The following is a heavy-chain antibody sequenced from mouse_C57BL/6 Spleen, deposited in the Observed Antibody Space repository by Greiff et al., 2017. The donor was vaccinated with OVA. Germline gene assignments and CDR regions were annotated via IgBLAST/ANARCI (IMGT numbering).Heavy chain of an antibody. V-gene: IGHV1-64*01. CDR1: GYTFTSYW. CDR3: ARLTVVPDYFDY. D-gene: IGHD1-1*01. J-gene: IGHJ2*01. Sequence: VQLQQPGAELVKPGASVKLSCKASGYTFTSYWMHWVKQRPGQGLEWIGMIHPNSGSTNYNEKFKSKATLTVDKSSSTAYMQLSSLTSEDSAVYYCARLTVVPDYFDYWGQGTTLTVSS. CDR2: IHPNSGST.